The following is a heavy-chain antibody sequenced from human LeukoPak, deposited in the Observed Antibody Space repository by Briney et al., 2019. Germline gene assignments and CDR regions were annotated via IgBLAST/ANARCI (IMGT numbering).Heavy chain of an antibody. CDR2: INWNGDTT. V-gene: IGHV3-20*04. CDR3: ARRSSSGSGFDY. CDR1: GLTFDHYG. D-gene: IGHD6-6*01. Sequence: GGSLRLSCAASGLTFDHYGLTWVRQAPGKGLEWLSGINWNGDTTIYADSVKGRLTISRDNAKSSLYLQMDSLRVEDTALYYCARRSSSGSGFDYWGQGTLVTVSS. J-gene: IGHJ4*02.